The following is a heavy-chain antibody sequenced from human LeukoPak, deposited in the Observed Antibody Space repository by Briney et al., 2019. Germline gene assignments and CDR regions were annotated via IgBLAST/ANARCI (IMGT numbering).Heavy chain of an antibody. CDR1: GFTFTSYS. CDR3: ARAGGSTVSHSDY. D-gene: IGHD4-17*01. Sequence: GGSLRLSSAASGFTFTSYSMSWVRQAPGKGLEWVSGTSDRGDYTYYADSVKGRFTISKDNAKNSLYLQMNSLRAEDTAVYYCARAGGSTVSHSDYWGQGTLVTVSS. J-gene: IGHJ4*02. CDR2: TSDRGDYT. V-gene: IGHV3-21*01.